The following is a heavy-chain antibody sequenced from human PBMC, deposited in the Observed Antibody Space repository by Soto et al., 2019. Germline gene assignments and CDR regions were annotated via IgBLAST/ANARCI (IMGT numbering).Heavy chain of an antibody. J-gene: IGHJ5*02. D-gene: IGHD2-15*01. CDR1: GGSFSGYY. CDR3: ARGRIVVVVAATPPGNRFDP. Sequence: QVQLQQWGAGLLKPSETLSLTCAVYGGSFSGYYWSWIRQPPGKGLEWIGEINHSGSTNYNPSLKSRVTISVDTSKNQFSLKLSSVTAADTAVYYCARGRIVVVVAATPPGNRFDPWGQGTLVTVSS. V-gene: IGHV4-34*01. CDR2: INHSGST.